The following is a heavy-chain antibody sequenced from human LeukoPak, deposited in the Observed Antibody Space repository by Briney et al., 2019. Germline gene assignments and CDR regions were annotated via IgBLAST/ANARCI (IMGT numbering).Heavy chain of an antibody. CDR2: IYPNSGGT. CDR1: GYTFTGNY. CDR3: ARVASVGSSIDY. V-gene: IGHV1-2*02. J-gene: IGHJ4*02. D-gene: IGHD6-6*01. Sequence: ASVRVSCKASGYTFTGNYMHWVRQAPGQGLEWMGWIYPNSGGTKYALKFQGRVTMTRDTSISTAYMELSRLRSDDTAVYYCARVASVGSSIDYWGQGTLVTVSS.